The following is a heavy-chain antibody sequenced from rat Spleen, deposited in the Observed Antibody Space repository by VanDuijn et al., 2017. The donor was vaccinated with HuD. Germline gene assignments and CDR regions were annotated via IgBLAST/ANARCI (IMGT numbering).Heavy chain of an antibody. CDR2: ISYGDSSGHSST. J-gene: IGHJ2*01. D-gene: IGHD1-12*02. V-gene: IGHV5-29*01. Sequence: EVQLVESDGGLVQPGRSLKLSCAASGFTFSNYYMAWVRQAPTKGLEWVATISYGDSSGHSSTYYRDSVKGRFTISRDNAKSTLYLQMNGLKSEDSATYYCTREGYDGTSSGFDYWGQGVMVTVSS. CDR3: TREGYDGTSSGFDY. CDR1: GFTFSNYY.